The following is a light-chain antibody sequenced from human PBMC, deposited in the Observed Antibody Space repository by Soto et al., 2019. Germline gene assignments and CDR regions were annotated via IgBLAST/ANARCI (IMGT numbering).Light chain of an antibody. V-gene: IGKV1-27*01. CDR2: AAS. CDR1: QGISNY. J-gene: IGKJ1*01. CDR3: QKDNSAPRT. Sequence: DIQMTQSPSSLSASVGDRVTITCRASQGISNYLAWYQQKPGKVPKLLIYAASTLQSGVLSRFSGSGSGTDFPLTISSLQPQDVATYYCQKDNSAPRTFGQGTKAEIK.